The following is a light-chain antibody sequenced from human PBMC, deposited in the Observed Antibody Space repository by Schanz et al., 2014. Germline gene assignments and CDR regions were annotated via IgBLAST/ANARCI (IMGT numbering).Light chain of an antibody. CDR1: SSDVGRYNY. CDR2: DVS. V-gene: IGLV2-14*01. CDR3: SSYTTSSTLEV. Sequence: QSALTQPASVSGSPGQSITISCTGTSSDVGRYNYVSWYQQHPGKAPKLMIYDVSNRPSGVSNRFSGSKSGNTASLTISGLQPEDEADYYCSSYTTSSTLEVFGGGTQLTVL. J-gene: IGLJ2*01.